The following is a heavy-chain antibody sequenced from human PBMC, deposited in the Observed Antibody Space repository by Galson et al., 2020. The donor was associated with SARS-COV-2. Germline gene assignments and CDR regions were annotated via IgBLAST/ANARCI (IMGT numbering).Heavy chain of an antibody. V-gene: IGHV4-39*07. Sequence: SETLSLTCTVSGGSVSSSSYYWGWVRQSPGKELEWIATVSYSGGTYYNPSLKSRGTTLVDTSKNQFSLEVSSVTASDTAVYYCVRVPAAPGAPTAWAFDIWGRGTTVTVSS. CDR1: GGSVSSSSYY. J-gene: IGHJ3*02. CDR2: VSYSGGT. D-gene: IGHD1-26*01. CDR3: VRVPAAPGAPTAWAFDI.